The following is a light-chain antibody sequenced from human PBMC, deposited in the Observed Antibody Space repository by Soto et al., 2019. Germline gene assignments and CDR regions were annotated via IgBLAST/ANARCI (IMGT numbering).Light chain of an antibody. CDR3: QLYYGTPRT. Sequence: DIVMTQSPDSLAVSLGERATINCKSSQSVLYSSNNKNYLAWYQQKPGQPPKLLIYWASTRESGVPDRFSGSGSVTDFTLTISSLQAEDVAVYYCQLYYGTPRTFGQGTKVDIK. J-gene: IGKJ1*01. V-gene: IGKV4-1*01. CDR1: QSVLYSSNNKNY. CDR2: WAS.